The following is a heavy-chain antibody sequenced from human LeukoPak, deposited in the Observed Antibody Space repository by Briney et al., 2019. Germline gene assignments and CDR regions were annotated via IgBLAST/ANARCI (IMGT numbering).Heavy chain of an antibody. CDR2: ISGSGGST. V-gene: IGHV3-23*01. D-gene: IGHD5-18*01. Sequence: PGGSLRLSCAASGFTFSSYEMNWVRQAPGKGLEWVSAISGSGGSTYYADSVKGRFTISRDNSKNTLYLQMNSLRAEDTAVYYCAKAGYSYGYYYYYMDVWGKGTTVTVSS. J-gene: IGHJ6*03. CDR3: AKAGYSYGYYYYYMDV. CDR1: GFTFSSYE.